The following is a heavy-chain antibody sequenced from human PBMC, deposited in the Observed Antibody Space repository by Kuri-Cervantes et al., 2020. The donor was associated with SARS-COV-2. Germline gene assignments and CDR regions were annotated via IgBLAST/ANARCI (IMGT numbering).Heavy chain of an antibody. D-gene: IGHD3-10*01. CDR2: ISYDGSNK. CDR1: GFTFSSYA. Sequence: LSLTCAASGFTFSSYAMHWVRQAPGKGLEWVAVISYDGSNKYYADSVKGRFTISRDNSKNTLYLQMNSLRAEDTAVYYCARDITMVRGAYFDYWGKGTLVTVSS. J-gene: IGHJ4*02. CDR3: ARDITMVRGAYFDY. V-gene: IGHV3-30-3*01.